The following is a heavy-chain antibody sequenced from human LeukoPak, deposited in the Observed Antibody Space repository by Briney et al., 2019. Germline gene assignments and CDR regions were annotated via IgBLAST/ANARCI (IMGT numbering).Heavy chain of an antibody. J-gene: IGHJ4*02. CDR3: ASGGSATGFDY. CDR2: IYYSGST. Sequence: PSETLSLTCTVSGGSISTSNYYWGWIRQPPGKGLEWIGYIYYSGSTNYNPSLKSRVTISVDTSKNQFSLKLSSVTAADTAVYYCASGGSATGFDYWGQGTLVTVSS. D-gene: IGHD2-15*01. V-gene: IGHV4-61*05. CDR1: GGSISTSNYY.